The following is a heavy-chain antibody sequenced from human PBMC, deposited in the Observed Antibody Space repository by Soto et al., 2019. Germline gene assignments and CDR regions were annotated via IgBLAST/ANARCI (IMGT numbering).Heavy chain of an antibody. CDR1: GYSISSGYY. V-gene: IGHV4-38-2*02. CDR2: IYHSGST. Sequence: SETLSLTCTVSGYSISSGYYWGWIRQPPGKGLEWIGSIYHSGSTYYNPSLKSRVTISVDTSKNQFSLKLSSVTAADTAVYYCARVPSYGSGSYYFDYWGQGTLVTVSS. D-gene: IGHD3-10*01. J-gene: IGHJ4*02. CDR3: ARVPSYGSGSYYFDY.